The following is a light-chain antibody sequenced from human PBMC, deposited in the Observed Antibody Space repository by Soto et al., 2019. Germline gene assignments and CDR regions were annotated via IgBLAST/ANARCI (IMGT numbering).Light chain of an antibody. CDR3: QQYNSYSSVT. V-gene: IGKV1-5*01. Sequence: DIQMTQSPSTLSASVGDRVTITCRASQSISSWLAWYQQKPGKAPKLLIYDASSVESGVPSRFSGSGSGTEFTLTISSLEPDDFAAYYCQQYNSYSSVTFGQGTKVEIK. CDR2: DAS. CDR1: QSISSW. J-gene: IGKJ1*01.